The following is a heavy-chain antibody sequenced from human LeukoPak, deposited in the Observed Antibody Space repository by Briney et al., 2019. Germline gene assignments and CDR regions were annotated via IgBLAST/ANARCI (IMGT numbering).Heavy chain of an antibody. Sequence: SETLSLTCTVSGGSISSGDYYWSWIRQPPGKGLEWIGYIYYSGSTYYNPSLKSRVTISVDTSKNQFSLKLSSVTAADTAVYYCARAIVVVPAAIEGWFDPWGQGTLVTVSS. CDR3: ARAIVVVPAAIEGWFDP. CDR2: IYYSGST. V-gene: IGHV4-30-4*01. CDR1: GGSISSGDYY. J-gene: IGHJ5*02. D-gene: IGHD2-2*01.